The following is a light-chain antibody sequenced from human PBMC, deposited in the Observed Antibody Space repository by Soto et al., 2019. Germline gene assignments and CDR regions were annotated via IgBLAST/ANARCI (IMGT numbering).Light chain of an antibody. CDR1: QSLVYSDGNTY. CDR3: MQFAHFPRT. V-gene: IGKV2-24*01. CDR2: QIS. Sequence: DVVLTQTPLSSPVTLGQPASISCRSSQSLVYSDGNTYLSWLQQRPGQPPRLLIYQISNRFSGVPDRISGSGAGADVALKISRVEAEDVGVYYCMQFAHFPRTFGQGTNLE. J-gene: IGKJ1*01.